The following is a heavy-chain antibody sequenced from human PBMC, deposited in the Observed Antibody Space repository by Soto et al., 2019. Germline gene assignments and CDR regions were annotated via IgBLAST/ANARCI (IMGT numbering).Heavy chain of an antibody. D-gene: IGHD3-22*01. CDR1: GFTFSTYG. J-gene: IGHJ4*02. Sequence: PGGSLRLSCEASGFTFSTYGMHWVRQAPGKGLEWVAVISYDGSHKYYADSVKGRFTISRDNSKNTLYLQMNSLRAEDTAVYYCAKVTYYSDSGGYLFDYWGQGTQVTVSS. CDR2: ISYDGSHK. V-gene: IGHV3-30*18. CDR3: AKVTYYSDSGGYLFDY.